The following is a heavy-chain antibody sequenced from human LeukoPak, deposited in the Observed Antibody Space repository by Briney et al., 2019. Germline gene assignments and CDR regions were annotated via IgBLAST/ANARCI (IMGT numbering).Heavy chain of an antibody. CDR1: GYNFGTNT. D-gene: IGHD3/OR15-3a*01. CDR2: ISTYNGYT. J-gene: IGHJ4*02. Sequence: GASVKVSCKTSGYNFGTNTISWVRQAPGQGLIWLGWISTYNGYTNYAQKVQGRLTLTTDTSTSTAYMELRSLRSDDTAIYCARSGPDFWARLAEKVEPPYDYWGQGTLVTVSS. CDR3: ARSGPDFWARLAEKVEPPYDY. V-gene: IGHV1-18*01.